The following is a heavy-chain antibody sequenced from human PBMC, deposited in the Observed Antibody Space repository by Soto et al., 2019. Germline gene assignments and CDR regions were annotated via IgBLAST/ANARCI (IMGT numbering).Heavy chain of an antibody. CDR3: VRDYFGPGPY. Sequence: DVQVVESGGALVQPGGSLRLSCVVSGFSLSGYWMSWVRQAPGKGLEWVANINEDGTTTYYVDSVKGRFTISRDNAKNSLYLQMNSLRVEDTAVYYCVRDYFGPGPYWGQGTLVTVSS. J-gene: IGHJ4*01. V-gene: IGHV3-7*04. CDR1: GFSLSGYW. CDR2: INEDGTTT. D-gene: IGHD3-10*01.